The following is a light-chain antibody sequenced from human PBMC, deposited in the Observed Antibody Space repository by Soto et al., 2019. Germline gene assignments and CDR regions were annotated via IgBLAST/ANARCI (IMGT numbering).Light chain of an antibody. CDR3: QQYGSSTT. Sequence: EMVLTQSPGTRSLSPGERATLSGRASQSVSSSYLAWYQQKPGQAPSLLIYGASSRATGIQDRFSGSVSGTDFTLTTRRQEPEDFAVDYCQQYGSSTTFGQGTKVEGK. V-gene: IGKV3-20*01. CDR2: GAS. CDR1: QSVSSSY. J-gene: IGKJ1*01.